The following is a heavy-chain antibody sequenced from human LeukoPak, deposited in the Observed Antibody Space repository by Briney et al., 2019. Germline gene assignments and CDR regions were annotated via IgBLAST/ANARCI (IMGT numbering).Heavy chain of an antibody. CDR3: ARGMSSSWPGRLDY. CDR2: IYTSGST. Sequence: SETLSLTCTVSGGSISSYYWSWIRQPAGKGLEWIGRIYTSGSTNYNPSLKSRVTMSVDTSKSQVSLKLSSVTAADTAVYYCARGMSSSWPGRLDYWGQGILVTVSS. V-gene: IGHV4-4*07. D-gene: IGHD6-13*01. CDR1: GGSISSYY. J-gene: IGHJ4*02.